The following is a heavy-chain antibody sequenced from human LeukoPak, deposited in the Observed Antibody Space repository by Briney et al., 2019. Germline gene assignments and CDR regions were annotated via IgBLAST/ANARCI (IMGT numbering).Heavy chain of an antibody. J-gene: IGHJ3*02. CDR3: ARDQGIVGVTSAFDI. Sequence: ASVKVSCKASGYTFTGCYMHWVRQAPGQGLEWMGWISPTSGATSYAQKFQGGVTMTRDTSISTAYMDVSRLRSDDTAVYYCARDQGIVGVTSAFDIWGQGTMVTVSS. D-gene: IGHD1-26*01. V-gene: IGHV1-2*02. CDR1: GYTFTGCY. CDR2: ISPTSGAT.